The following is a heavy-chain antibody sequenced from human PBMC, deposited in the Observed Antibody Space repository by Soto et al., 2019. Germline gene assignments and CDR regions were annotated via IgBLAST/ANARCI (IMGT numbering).Heavy chain of an antibody. J-gene: IGHJ3*02. D-gene: IGHD7-27*01. V-gene: IGHV4-39*01. CDR3: ARLGMRGGGYAFDI. Sequence: PSETLSLTCTVSGGSISSSSYYWGWIRQPPGKGLEWIGSIYYSGSTYYNPSLKSRVTISVDTSKNQFSLKLSSVTAADTAVYYCARLGMRGGGYAFDIWGQGTMVTVSS. CDR2: IYYSGST. CDR1: GGSISSSSYY.